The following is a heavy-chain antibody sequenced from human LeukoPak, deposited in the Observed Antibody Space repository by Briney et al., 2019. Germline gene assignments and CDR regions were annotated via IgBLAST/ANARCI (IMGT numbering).Heavy chain of an antibody. CDR2: INPNSGGT. V-gene: IGHV1-2*02. D-gene: IGHD2-15*01. J-gene: IGHJ3*02. CDR1: GYTFTGYY. Sequence: ASVKVSCKASGYTFTGYYMHWVRQAPGQGLEWMGWINPNSGGTNYAQKFQGRVTMTRDTSIITAYMELSRLRSADTAVYYCARVLPVVVAAHDAFDIWGQGTMVTVSS. CDR3: ARVLPVVVAAHDAFDI.